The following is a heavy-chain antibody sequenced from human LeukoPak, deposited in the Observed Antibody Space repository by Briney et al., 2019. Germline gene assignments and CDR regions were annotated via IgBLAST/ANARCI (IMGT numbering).Heavy chain of an antibody. D-gene: IGHD3-10*01. Sequence: GGSLRLSCAASGFTFSSYGMHWVRQAPGKGLEWVAVITYDGSKTYYADSVKGRFTISRDNSKNTLYQQMNSQRAEDTAVYYCAKVGDYFMPDYWGQGTLVTVSS. CDR2: ITYDGSKT. J-gene: IGHJ4*02. CDR3: AKVGDYFMPDY. V-gene: IGHV3-30*18. CDR1: GFTFSSYG.